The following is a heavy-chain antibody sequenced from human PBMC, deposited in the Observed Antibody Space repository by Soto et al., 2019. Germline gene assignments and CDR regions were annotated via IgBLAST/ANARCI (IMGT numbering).Heavy chain of an antibody. J-gene: IGHJ4*02. Sequence: QVQLVQSGAEVKKPGASVKVACKASGYTFSNSGTTWVRQAPGQGLEWMGWISAYNGDANYAQKFQGRVTMTTDTSTNTAYMELRSLRSDDTAVYYCARVEKYCTSTNCLDYWVQGTLVTGSS. CDR1: GYTFSNSG. CDR2: ISAYNGDA. CDR3: ARVEKYCTSTNCLDY. V-gene: IGHV1-18*01. D-gene: IGHD2-2*01.